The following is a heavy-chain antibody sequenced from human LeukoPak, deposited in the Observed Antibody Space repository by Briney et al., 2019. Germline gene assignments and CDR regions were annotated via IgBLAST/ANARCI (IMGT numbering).Heavy chain of an antibody. D-gene: IGHD3-10*01. CDR2: ISAYNGNT. J-gene: IGHJ4*02. Sequence: GASVKVSCKASGYTFTSYGISWVRQAPGQGLEWMGWISAYNGNTNYAQKLQGRVTMTTDTSTSTAYMELRSLRSDDTAVYYCARVWYYYSSGSYWGPSFDYWGQGTLVTVSS. CDR3: ARVWYYYSSGSYWGPSFDY. CDR1: GYTFTSYG. V-gene: IGHV1-18*01.